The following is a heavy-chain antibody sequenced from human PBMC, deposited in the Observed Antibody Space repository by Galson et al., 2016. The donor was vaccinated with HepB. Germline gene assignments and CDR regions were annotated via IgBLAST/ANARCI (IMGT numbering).Heavy chain of an antibody. V-gene: IGHV3-7*05. J-gene: IGHJ5*02. CDR1: GFTFSTNW. Sequence: SLRLSCAASGFTFSTNWMSWVRQAPGKGLEWVANIKQDGSEEYYVDSVEGRFTISRDNAKNSLYLQMNSLRAEDTALYYCARDFLFAHDLWGPGTLVTVSS. CDR3: ARDFLFAHDL. CDR2: IKQDGSEE. D-gene: IGHD3-3*01.